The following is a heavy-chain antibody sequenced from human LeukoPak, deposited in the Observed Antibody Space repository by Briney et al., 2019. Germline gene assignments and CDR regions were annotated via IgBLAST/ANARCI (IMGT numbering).Heavy chain of an antibody. CDR3: ARDLYRIVVVPHYFDY. Sequence: PGGSLRLSCAASGFTFSSYGMSWVRQAPGKGLGWWANIKQDGREKYYVYSVKGRFTISRDNAKNSLYLQMNSLRAEDTAVYYCARDLYRIVVVPHYFDYWGQGTLVTVSS. D-gene: IGHD3-22*01. J-gene: IGHJ4*02. CDR2: IKQDGREK. V-gene: IGHV3-7*01. CDR1: GFTFSSYG.